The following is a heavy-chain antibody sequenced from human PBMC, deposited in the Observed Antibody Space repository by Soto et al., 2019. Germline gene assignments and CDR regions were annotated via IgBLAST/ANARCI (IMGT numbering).Heavy chain of an antibody. V-gene: IGHV4-34*01. Sequence: PSETLSLTCAVYGGSFSGYYWSWIRQPPGKGLEWIGEINHSGSTNYNPSLKSRVTISVDTSKNQFSLKLSSVTAADTAVYYCARSEYYYDSSGYYPPWGQGXLVTVSS. J-gene: IGHJ4*02. D-gene: IGHD3-22*01. CDR2: INHSGST. CDR1: GGSFSGYY. CDR3: ARSEYYYDSSGYYPP.